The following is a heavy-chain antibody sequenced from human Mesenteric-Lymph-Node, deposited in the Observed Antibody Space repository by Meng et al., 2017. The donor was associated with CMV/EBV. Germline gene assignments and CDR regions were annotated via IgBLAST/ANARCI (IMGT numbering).Heavy chain of an antibody. V-gene: IGHV1-69*05. CDR2: IIPIFGTA. Sequence: GTFDWHALSLVRQAPGQGLEWMGGIIPIFGTANYAQKFQGRVTITTDESTSTAYMELSSLRSEDTAVYYCARGEDCSGGSCYSGFDPWGQGTLVTVSS. CDR1: GTFDWHA. D-gene: IGHD2-15*01. J-gene: IGHJ5*02. CDR3: ARGEDCSGGSCYSGFDP.